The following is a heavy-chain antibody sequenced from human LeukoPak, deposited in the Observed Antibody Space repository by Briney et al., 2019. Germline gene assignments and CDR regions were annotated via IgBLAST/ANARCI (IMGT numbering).Heavy chain of an antibody. Sequence: GGSLRLSCAASGFTVSTNYMSWVRQAPGKGLEWVSVLYSGGSTYYADSVQGRFTISRDNSKNTLYLQMNSLRAEDTAVYYCVRPFHYYDSSGGSYWGQGTLVTVSS. D-gene: IGHD3-22*01. V-gene: IGHV3-53*01. CDR1: GFTVSTNY. CDR2: LYSGGST. J-gene: IGHJ4*02. CDR3: VRPFHYYDSSGGSY.